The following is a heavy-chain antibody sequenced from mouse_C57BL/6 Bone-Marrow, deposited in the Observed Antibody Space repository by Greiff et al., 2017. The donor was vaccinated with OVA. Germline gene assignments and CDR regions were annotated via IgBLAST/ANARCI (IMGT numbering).Heavy chain of an antibody. CDR2: IRSKSNNYAT. CDR1: GFSFNTYA. V-gene: IGHV10-1*01. D-gene: IGHD2-3*01. Sequence: EVKVEESGGGLVQPKGSLKLSCAASGFSFNTYAMNWVRQAPGKGLEWVARIRSKSNNYATYYADSVKDRFTISRDDSESMLYLQMNNLKTEDTAMYYCVRHDGPYAMDYWGQGTSVTVSS. J-gene: IGHJ4*01. CDR3: VRHDGPYAMDY.